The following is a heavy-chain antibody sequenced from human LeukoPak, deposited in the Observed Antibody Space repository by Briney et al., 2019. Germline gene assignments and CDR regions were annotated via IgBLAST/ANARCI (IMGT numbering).Heavy chain of an antibody. CDR1: GFTFDDYA. CDR2: MNWNSGGR. J-gene: IGHJ6*02. V-gene: IGHV3-9*01. D-gene: IGHD3-10*01. Sequence: PGGSLRLSCTASGFTFDDYAMHWGRQGPGKGLERVSGMNWNSGGRGYADSVKGRFTISRDNAKNSLYLQMNSLRVEDTALYYCAKASLHFGELRYGMDVWGQGTTVTVSS. CDR3: AKASLHFGELRYGMDV.